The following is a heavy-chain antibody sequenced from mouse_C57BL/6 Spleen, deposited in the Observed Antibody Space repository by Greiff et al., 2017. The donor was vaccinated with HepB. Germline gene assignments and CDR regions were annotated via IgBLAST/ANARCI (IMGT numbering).Heavy chain of an antibody. CDR1: GYTFTSYW. D-gene: IGHD2-4*01. CDR2: IDPSDSYT. J-gene: IGHJ2*01. Sequence: QVQLQQPGAELVKPGASVKLSCKASGYTFTSYWMQWVKQRPGQGLEWIGEIDPSDSYTNYNQKFKGKATLTGDTSSSPAYMQISSLTSEDSAVYYGAKGRLRRFGYWGEGTTLTVSS. CDR3: AKGRLRRFGY. V-gene: IGHV1-50*01.